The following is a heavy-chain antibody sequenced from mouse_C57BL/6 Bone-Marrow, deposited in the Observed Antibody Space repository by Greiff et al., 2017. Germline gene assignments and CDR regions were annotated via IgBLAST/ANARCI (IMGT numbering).Heavy chain of an antibody. D-gene: IGHD4-1*02. CDR2: INPSSGYT. CDR1: GYTFTSYW. V-gene: IGHV1-7*01. J-gene: IGHJ2*01. Sequence: QVQLQQSGAELAKPGASVKLSCKASGYTFTSYWMHWVKQRPGQGLEWIGYINPSSGYTKYNQKFKDKATLTADKSSSTAYMQLSILTYEYSAVYYCARCVPTGSYYFDYWCQGTTLTVSS. CDR3: ARCVPTGSYYFDY.